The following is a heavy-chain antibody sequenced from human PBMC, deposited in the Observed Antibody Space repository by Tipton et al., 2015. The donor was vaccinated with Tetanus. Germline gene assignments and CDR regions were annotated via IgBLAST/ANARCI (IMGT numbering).Heavy chain of an antibody. Sequence: QVQLVQSGAEVKKPGSSVKVSCKVSGGSFSTYVISWVRQAPGQGLEWMGGIIPASGATNYAHKFQGRVTMTADASTTTVHMELSNLRSDDTAVYYCVRDRAAAGGSDYWGQGTLVTV. CDR2: IIPASGAT. CDR1: GGSFSTYV. CDR3: VRDRAAAGGSDY. D-gene: IGHD6-25*01. J-gene: IGHJ4*02. V-gene: IGHV1-69*01.